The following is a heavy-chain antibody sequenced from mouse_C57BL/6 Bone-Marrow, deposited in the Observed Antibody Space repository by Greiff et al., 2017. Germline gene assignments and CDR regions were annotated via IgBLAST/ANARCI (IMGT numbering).Heavy chain of an antibody. J-gene: IGHJ4*01. CDR1: GFNIKDDY. Sequence: EVQLQQSGAELVRPGASVKLSCTASGFNIKDDYMHWVKQRPEPGLEWIGWIAPENGDTAYASTFQGKATITADTSSTKAYLQLSSRTSEDTAVYYSTTWATANYYGMDYWGQGTTVTVS. D-gene: IGHD1-2*01. V-gene: IGHV14-4*01. CDR2: IAPENGDT. CDR3: TTWATANYYGMDY.